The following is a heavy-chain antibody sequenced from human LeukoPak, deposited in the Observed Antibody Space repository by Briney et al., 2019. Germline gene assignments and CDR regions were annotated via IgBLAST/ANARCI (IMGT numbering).Heavy chain of an antibody. V-gene: IGHV1-2*02. D-gene: IGHD3-10*01. CDR2: INPNSGGT. J-gene: IGHJ5*02. CDR3: AREPSITMVRGVKWFDP. CDR1: GYTFTGYY. Sequence: ASVKVSCKASGYTFTGYYMHWVRQAPGQGLEWMGWINPNSGGTNYAQKFQGRVTMTRDTSISTAYMELSRLRSDDTAVYYCAREPSITMVRGVKWFDPWGQGTLVTVSS.